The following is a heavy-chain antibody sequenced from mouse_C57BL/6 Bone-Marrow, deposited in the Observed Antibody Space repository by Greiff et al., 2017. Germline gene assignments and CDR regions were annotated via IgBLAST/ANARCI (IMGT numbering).Heavy chain of an antibody. CDR2: IYPSDSET. CDR1: GYTFTSYW. J-gene: IGHJ2*01. Sequence: QVHVKQPGAELVRPGSSVKLSCKASGYTFTSYWMDWVKQRPGQGLEWIGNIYPSDSETHYNQKFKDKATLTVDKSSSTAYMQLSSLTSEDSAVYYCARYYSNRYYFDYWGQGTTLTVSS. D-gene: IGHD2-5*01. CDR3: ARYYSNRYYFDY. V-gene: IGHV1-61*01.